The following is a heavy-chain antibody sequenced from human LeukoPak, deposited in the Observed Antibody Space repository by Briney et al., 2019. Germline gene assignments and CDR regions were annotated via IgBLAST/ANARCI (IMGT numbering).Heavy chain of an antibody. J-gene: IGHJ5*02. Sequence: SETLFLTCAVYGGSLSGYYWSWIRQPPGKGLEWIGEINHSGSTNYNPSLKSRVTISVDTSKNQFSLKLSSVTAADTAVYYCARQGCSSTSCYYSSGWFDPWGQGTLVTVSS. V-gene: IGHV4-34*01. CDR2: INHSGST. CDR1: GGSLSGYY. D-gene: IGHD2-2*01. CDR3: ARQGCSSTSCYYSSGWFDP.